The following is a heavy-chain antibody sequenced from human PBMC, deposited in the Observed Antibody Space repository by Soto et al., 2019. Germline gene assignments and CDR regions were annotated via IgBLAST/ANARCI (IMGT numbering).Heavy chain of an antibody. CDR3: ARAPFTSSWNFDY. CDR1: GGSISNYY. J-gene: IGHJ4*01. CDR2: IYYSGST. Sequence: SETLSLTCTVSGGSISNYYWSWIRQPPGKGLEWIGYIYYSGSTNYNPSLKSRVIISVDSSKNQFSLKLSSVTAADTAVYYCARAPFTSSWNFDYWGQGTLVTVSS. D-gene: IGHD6-13*01. V-gene: IGHV4-59*01.